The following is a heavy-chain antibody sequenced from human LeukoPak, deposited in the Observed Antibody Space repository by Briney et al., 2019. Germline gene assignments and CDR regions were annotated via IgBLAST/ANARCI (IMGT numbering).Heavy chain of an antibody. CDR2: ISGSGGST. J-gene: IGHJ4*02. CDR3: AKEKRGYSYGYFPFDY. Sequence: GGSLRLSCAASGFTFSSYAMSWVRQAPGKGLEWVSAISGSGGSTYYADSVKGRFTISRDNSKNTLYLQMNSLRAEDTAVYYCAKEKRGYSYGYFPFDYWGQGTLVTASS. D-gene: IGHD5-18*01. CDR1: GFTFSSYA. V-gene: IGHV3-23*01.